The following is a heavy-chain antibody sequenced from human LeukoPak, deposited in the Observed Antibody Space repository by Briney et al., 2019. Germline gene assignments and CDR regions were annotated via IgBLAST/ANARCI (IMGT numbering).Heavy chain of an antibody. V-gene: IGHV3-23*01. Sequence: GGSLRLSCAASGFTFSNYAMSWVRQAPGKGLEWVSAISGSGGTTYYADSVKGRFTISRDNAKNILYLQMNSLRAGDAAVYFCTRDSYISDVYYGMDVWGQGATVTVSS. J-gene: IGHJ6*02. CDR3: TRDSYISDVYYGMDV. CDR2: ISGSGGTT. CDR1: GFTFSNYA. D-gene: IGHD1-26*01.